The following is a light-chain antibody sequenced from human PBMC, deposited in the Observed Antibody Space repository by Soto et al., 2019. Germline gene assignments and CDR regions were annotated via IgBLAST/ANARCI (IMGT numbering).Light chain of an antibody. CDR2: DVS. J-gene: IGLJ1*01. Sequence: QSVLTQPASVSGSPGQSITISCTGTSSDLGAYDYVSWYQQHPGGVPKLLIYDVSSRPSGVSSRFSGSKSGNTASLTISGLQADDESDYYCSSFADSSARDYVFGGGTKLTVL. CDR3: SSFADSSARDYV. V-gene: IGLV2-14*03. CDR1: SSDLGAYDY.